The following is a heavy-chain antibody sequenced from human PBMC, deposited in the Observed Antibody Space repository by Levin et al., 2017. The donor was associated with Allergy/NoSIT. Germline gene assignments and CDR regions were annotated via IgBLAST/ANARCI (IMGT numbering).Heavy chain of an antibody. Sequence: ASVKVSCKASGYTFTGYYIHWVRQAPGQGLEWMGWINPNSGDTKYAQKFQGRVTMTRDTSITTAYMELTSLRSDDTAVYYCARDPGEGYNGHKLDYWGQGSLVTVSS. CDR2: INPNSGDT. CDR3: ARDPGEGYNGHKLDY. D-gene: IGHD5-24*01. CDR1: GYTFTGYY. J-gene: IGHJ4*02. V-gene: IGHV1-2*02.